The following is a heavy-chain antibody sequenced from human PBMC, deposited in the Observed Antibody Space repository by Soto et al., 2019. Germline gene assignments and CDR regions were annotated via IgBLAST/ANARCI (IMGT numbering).Heavy chain of an antibody. Sequence: QVQLQQWGAGLLKPSETLSLTCAVYGGSFSGYYWSWIRQPPGKGLEWIGEINHSGSTNYNPSLKSRVTISVDTSKNQFSLKLSSVTAADTAVYYCVRGGRPSHTYYYDSSGYRPVDYWGQGTLVTVSS. CDR2: INHSGST. V-gene: IGHV4-34*01. CDR3: VRGGRPSHTYYYDSSGYRPVDY. D-gene: IGHD3-22*01. J-gene: IGHJ4*02. CDR1: GGSFSGYY.